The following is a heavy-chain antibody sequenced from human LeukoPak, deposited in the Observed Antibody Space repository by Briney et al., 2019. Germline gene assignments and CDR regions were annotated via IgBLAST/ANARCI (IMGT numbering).Heavy chain of an antibody. D-gene: IGHD6-13*01. CDR1: GFTFSSYG. J-gene: IGHJ3*02. CDR3: ARARASIAAAAYDALDI. V-gene: IGHV3-23*01. Sequence: GGSLRLSCAASGFTFSSYGMSWVRQAPGKGLEWVSAISGSGGSTYYADSVKGRFTISRDNAKNSLYLQMNSLRAEDTAVYYCARARASIAAAAYDALDIWGQGTMVTVSS. CDR2: ISGSGGST.